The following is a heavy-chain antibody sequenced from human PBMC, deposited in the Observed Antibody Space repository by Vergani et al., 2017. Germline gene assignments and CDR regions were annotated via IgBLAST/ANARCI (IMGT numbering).Heavy chain of an antibody. V-gene: IGHV4-59*01. CDR3: ARGATRYYYYCMDV. CDR1: GGSISSYY. D-gene: IGHD2-15*01. J-gene: IGHJ6*03. CDR2: IYYSGST. Sequence: QVQLQESGPGLVKPSETLSLTCTVSGGSISSYYCSWIRQPPGKGLEWIGYIYYSGSTNYNPSLKSRVTISVDTSKNQFSLKLSAVTAADTAVYYFARGATRYYYYCMDVWGKGTTVTVSS.